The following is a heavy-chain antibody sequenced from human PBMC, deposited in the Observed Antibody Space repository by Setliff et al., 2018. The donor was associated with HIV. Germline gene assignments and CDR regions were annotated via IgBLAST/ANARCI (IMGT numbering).Heavy chain of an antibody. CDR2: ISAYHGNT. J-gene: IGHJ5*01. Sequence: GASVKVSCKASGYNFTIVGITWVRQAPGQGLEWMGCISAYHGNTNYAQTLQGRITLTIDTVTTTAYMDLRTLTSHDKAMYYCTRAPPINFWSGYYTGPQGWFDSWGQGSLVTVSS. CDR3: TRAPPINFWSGYYTGPQGWFDS. CDR1: GYNFTIVG. V-gene: IGHV1-18*01. D-gene: IGHD3-3*01.